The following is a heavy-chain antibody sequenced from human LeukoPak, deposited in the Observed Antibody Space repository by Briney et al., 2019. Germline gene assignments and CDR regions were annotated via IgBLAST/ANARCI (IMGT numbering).Heavy chain of an antibody. V-gene: IGHV1-58*02. Sequence: SVKVSCKASGFTFTSSAMQRVRQARGQRLEWIGWIVVGSGNTNYAQKFQEGVTITRDMSTSTAYMELSSLRSEDTAVYYCAADPGYDSSGYQFDYWGQGTLVTVSS. CDR2: IVVGSGNT. J-gene: IGHJ4*02. D-gene: IGHD3-22*01. CDR3: AADPGYDSSGYQFDY. CDR1: GFTFTSSA.